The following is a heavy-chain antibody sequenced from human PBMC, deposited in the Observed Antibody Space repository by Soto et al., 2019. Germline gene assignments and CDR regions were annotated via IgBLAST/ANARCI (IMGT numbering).Heavy chain of an antibody. CDR3: ARDPTATVVVAATEFDY. V-gene: IGHV1-18*01. D-gene: IGHD2-15*01. CDR2: ISAYNGNT. J-gene: IGHJ4*02. Sequence: ASVKVSCKASGYTFTSYGISWVRQAPGQGLEWMGWISAYNGNTNYAQKLQGRVTMTTDTSTSTAYMELRSLRSDDTAVYYCARDPTATVVVAATEFDYWGQGTLVTSPQ. CDR1: GYTFTSYG.